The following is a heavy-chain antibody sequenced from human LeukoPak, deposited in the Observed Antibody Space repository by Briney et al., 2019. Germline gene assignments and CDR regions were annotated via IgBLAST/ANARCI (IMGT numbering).Heavy chain of an antibody. CDR3: ARDGYSSSWSGSLWNNWVDP. Sequence: GGSLRLSCAASGFTFSSYAMHWVRQAPGKGLEYVSAISSNGGSTYYANSVKGRFTISRDNSKNTLYLQMGSLRAEDMAVYYCARDGYSSSWSGSLWNNWVDPWGQGTRVTVSS. CDR1: GFTFSSYA. J-gene: IGHJ5*02. D-gene: IGHD6-13*01. CDR2: ISSNGGST. V-gene: IGHV3-64*01.